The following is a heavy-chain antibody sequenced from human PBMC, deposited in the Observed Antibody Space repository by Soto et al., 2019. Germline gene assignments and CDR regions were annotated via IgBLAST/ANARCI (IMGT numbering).Heavy chain of an antibody. J-gene: IGHJ4*02. CDR2: IIPILGIA. Sequence: SVAVCCKASGGTVSIYTIIWVRQAHGQGLEWMGRIIPILGIANYAQKFQGRVTITADKSTSTAYMELSSLRSEDTAVYYCARDRLNYGSGSYYNPPYYWGQGTLVTVSS. CDR3: ARDRLNYGSGSYYNPPYY. V-gene: IGHV1-69*04. D-gene: IGHD3-10*01. CDR1: GGTVSIYT.